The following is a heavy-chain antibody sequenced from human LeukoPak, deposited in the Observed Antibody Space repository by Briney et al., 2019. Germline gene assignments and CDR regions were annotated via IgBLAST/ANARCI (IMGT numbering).Heavy chain of an antibody. D-gene: IGHD6-19*01. CDR3: ARVTRRSIAVAGPLTYYFDY. Sequence: PSETLSLTCTVSGGSISSSSYYWGWIRQPPGKGLEWIGSIYYSGSTYYNPSLKSRVTISVDTSKNQFSLKLSSVTAADTAVYYCARVTRRSIAVAGPLTYYFDYWGQGTLVTVSS. CDR2: IYYSGST. V-gene: IGHV4-39*07. J-gene: IGHJ4*02. CDR1: GGSISSSSYY.